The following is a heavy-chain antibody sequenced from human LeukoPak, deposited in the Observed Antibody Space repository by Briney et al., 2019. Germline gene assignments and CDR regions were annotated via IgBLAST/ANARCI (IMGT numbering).Heavy chain of an antibody. D-gene: IGHD6-13*01. CDR3: ARADSSSWLPFFDY. Sequence: GGSLRLSCAASGFTFRNHGMYWVRQAPGKGLEWVAVIWYDGSNKYYADSVKGRFTISRDNSKNTLYLQMNSLRAEDTAVYYCARADSSSWLPFFDYWGQGTLVTVSS. CDR1: GFTFRNHG. CDR2: IWYDGSNK. J-gene: IGHJ4*02. V-gene: IGHV3-33*01.